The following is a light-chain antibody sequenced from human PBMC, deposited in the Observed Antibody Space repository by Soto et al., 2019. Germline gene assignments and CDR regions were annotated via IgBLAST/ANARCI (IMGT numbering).Light chain of an antibody. CDR2: GAS. V-gene: IGKV3-15*01. CDR1: QSVSSN. Sequence: EIVITPSPATLSVSSGERATLSRRASQSVSSNLAWYQQKPGQAPRLLIYGASTRATGIPARFSGSGSGTEFTLTISSLQSEDFAVYYCQQYNNWPITFGQGTRLEIK. CDR3: QQYNNWPIT. J-gene: IGKJ5*01.